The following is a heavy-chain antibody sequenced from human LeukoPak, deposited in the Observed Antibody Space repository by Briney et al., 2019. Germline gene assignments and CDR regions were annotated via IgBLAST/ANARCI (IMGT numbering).Heavy chain of an antibody. D-gene: IGHD5-12*01. CDR1: GGSISSGGYY. CDR2: IYHSGST. J-gene: IGHJ3*02. CDR3: ASPAGATSESAAFDI. V-gene: IGHV4-30-2*01. Sequence: SQNLSLTCTVSGGSISSGGYYWSWIRQPPGKGLEWIGYIYHSGSTYYNPSLKSRVTISVDRSKNQFSLKLSSVTAADTAVYYCASPAGATSESAAFDIWGQGTMVTVSS.